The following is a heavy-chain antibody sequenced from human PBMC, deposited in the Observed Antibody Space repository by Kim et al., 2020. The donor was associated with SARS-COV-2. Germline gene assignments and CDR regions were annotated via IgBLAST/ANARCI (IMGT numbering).Heavy chain of an antibody. CDR2: IWYDGSNK. V-gene: IGHV3-33*01. J-gene: IGHJ6*02. Sequence: GGSLRLSCAASGFTFSSYGMHWVRQAPGKGLEWVAVIWYDGSNKYYADSVKGRFTISRDNSKNTLYLQMNSLRAEDTAVYYCARDLGAYSSSWYDYYYYYGMDVWGQGTTVTVSS. CDR1: GFTFSSYG. CDR3: ARDLGAYSSSWYDYYYYYGMDV. D-gene: IGHD6-13*01.